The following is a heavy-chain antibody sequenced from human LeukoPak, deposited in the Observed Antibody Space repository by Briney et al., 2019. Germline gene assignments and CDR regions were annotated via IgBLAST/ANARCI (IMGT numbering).Heavy chain of an antibody. CDR1: GFTFSSYW. Sequence: GGSLGLSCAASGFTFSSYWMHWVRQAPGRGLEWVSGINTDGSSTTYADSVKGRFTISRDNAKNTLYLQMNSLRSEDTDVYDCASHCSGGSSEVNAFDIWGQGTMVTVSS. CDR2: INTDGSST. J-gene: IGHJ3*02. D-gene: IGHD2-15*01. V-gene: IGHV3-74*01. CDR3: ASHCSGGSSEVNAFDI.